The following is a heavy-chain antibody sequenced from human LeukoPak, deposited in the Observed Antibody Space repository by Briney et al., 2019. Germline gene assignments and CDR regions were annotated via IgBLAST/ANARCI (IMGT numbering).Heavy chain of an antibody. D-gene: IGHD2-21*01. J-gene: IGHJ4*02. CDR3: ARYRIWWPKSFDY. Sequence: SETLSLTCAVSGYSISSGYYWGWIRQAPGKGLEWIGYIYYSGSTYYNPSLKSRVTISVDTSKNQFSLKLSSVTAADTAVYYCARYRIWWPKSFDYWGQGTLVTVSS. V-gene: IGHV4-38-2*01. CDR1: GYSISSGYY. CDR2: IYYSGST.